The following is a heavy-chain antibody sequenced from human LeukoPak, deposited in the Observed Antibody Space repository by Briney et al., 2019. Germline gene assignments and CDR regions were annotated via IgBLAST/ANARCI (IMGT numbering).Heavy chain of an antibody. D-gene: IGHD4-17*01. V-gene: IGHV4-59*01. CDR1: GGSISSYY. CDR3: ARRPYGDYFDY. Sequence: PSETLSLTCTVSGGSISSYYCSWIRQPPGKGLEWIGYIYYSGSTNYNPSLKSRVTISVDTSKNQFSLKLSSVTAADTAVYYCARRPYGDYFDYWGQGTLVTVFS. J-gene: IGHJ4*02. CDR2: IYYSGST.